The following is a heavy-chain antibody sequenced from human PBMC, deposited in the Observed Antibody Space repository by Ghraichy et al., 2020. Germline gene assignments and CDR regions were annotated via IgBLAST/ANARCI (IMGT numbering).Heavy chain of an antibody. Sequence: GGSLRLSCAASGFTFSSYAMSWVRQAPGKGLEWVSAISGSGGSTYYADSVKGRFTISRDNSKNTLYLQMNSLRAEDTAVYYCAKDLLALLWFGEFVFGYWGQGTLVTVSS. CDR3: AKDLLALLWFGEFVFGY. CDR1: GFTFSSYA. CDR2: ISGSGGST. D-gene: IGHD3-10*01. J-gene: IGHJ4*02. V-gene: IGHV3-23*01.